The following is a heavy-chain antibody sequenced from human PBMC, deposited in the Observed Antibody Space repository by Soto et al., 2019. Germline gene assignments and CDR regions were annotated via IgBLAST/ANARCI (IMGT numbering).Heavy chain of an antibody. D-gene: IGHD6-13*01. CDR2: ISYDGSNK. CDR3: AKVPEYSSSWYVDYYGMDV. V-gene: IGHV3-30*18. J-gene: IGHJ6*02. CDR1: GFTFSSYG. Sequence: PGGSLRLSCAASGFTFSSYGMHWVRQAPGKGLEWVAVISYDGSNKYYADSVKGRFTISRDNSKNTLYLQMNSLRAEDTAVYYCAKVPEYSSSWYVDYYGMDVWGQGTTVTVS.